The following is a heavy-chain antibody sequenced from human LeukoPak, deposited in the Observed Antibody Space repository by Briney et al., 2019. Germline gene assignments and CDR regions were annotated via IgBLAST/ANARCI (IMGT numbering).Heavy chain of an antibody. CDR3: ARGSGSYHTAYMN. V-gene: IGHV5-51*01. CDR1: GYSFSSCW. Sequence: GESLKISCKGSGYSFSSCWTGWVRQMPGKGLEWMGIIYPGDSDTRYSPSFQGQVTISADKSISTAYLQWSSLKASDTAMYYCARGSGSYHTAYMNWGQGSLVTVSS. CDR2: IYPGDSDT. D-gene: IGHD1-26*01. J-gene: IGHJ4*02.